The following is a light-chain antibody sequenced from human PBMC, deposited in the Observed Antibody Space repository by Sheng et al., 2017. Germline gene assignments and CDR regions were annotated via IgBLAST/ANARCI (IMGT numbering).Light chain of an antibody. CDR3: QQTYSMFPVT. Sequence: DIQMTQSPSSLSASVGDRVTITCRASQGISNYLAWYQQKPGKVPKLLIYAASTLQSGVPSRFSGSGSGTDFTLTINSLQPDDFATYYCQQTYSMFPVTFGPGTKVEIK. J-gene: IGKJ3*01. V-gene: IGKV1-27*01. CDR2: AAS. CDR1: QGISNY.